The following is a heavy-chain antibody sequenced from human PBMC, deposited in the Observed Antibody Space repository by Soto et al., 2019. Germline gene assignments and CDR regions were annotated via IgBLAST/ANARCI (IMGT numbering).Heavy chain of an antibody. V-gene: IGHV4-31*03. CDR3: ASDSSGYYGDDY. D-gene: IGHD3-22*01. Sequence: SETLSLTCTVSGGSISSGGYYWSWIRQHPGKGLEWIGYIYYSGSTYYNPSLKSRVTISVDTSKNQFSLKLSSVTAADTAVYYCASDSSGYYGDDYWGQGTLVTVSS. J-gene: IGHJ4*02. CDR1: GGSISSGGYY. CDR2: IYYSGST.